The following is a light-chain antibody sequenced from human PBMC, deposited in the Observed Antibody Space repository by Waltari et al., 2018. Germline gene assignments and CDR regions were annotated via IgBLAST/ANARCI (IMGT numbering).Light chain of an antibody. J-gene: IGLJ3*02. CDR2: EVI. V-gene: IGLV2-23*02. CDR3: CSYAGRNIWV. CDR1: SSDVGFYNL. Sequence: QSALTQPASVSGSPGQSITISCTGTSSDVGFYNLVSWYQQHPGKAPDIVVSEVISRPSGVSNRFSGSKSGNTASLTISGRQAEDEADYYCCSYAGRNIWVFGGGTKLTVL.